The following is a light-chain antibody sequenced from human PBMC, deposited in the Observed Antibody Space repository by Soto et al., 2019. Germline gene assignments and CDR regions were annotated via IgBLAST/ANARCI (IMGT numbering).Light chain of an antibody. CDR3: QQYNKWPEFT. CDR1: QSRSSN. Sequence: EIVRTQSQATLSVSPGERATLSCRATQSRSSNLAWYQQRPGQPPSLLIYGPSTRATAIPARFSGRGSGPEFTLSIRSMQSEDFAVYYCQQYNKWPEFTFGPGTKVDFK. V-gene: IGKV3D-15*01. J-gene: IGKJ3*01. CDR2: GPS.